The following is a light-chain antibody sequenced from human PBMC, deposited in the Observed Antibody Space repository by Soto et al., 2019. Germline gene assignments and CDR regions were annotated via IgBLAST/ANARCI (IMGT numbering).Light chain of an antibody. J-gene: IGKJ2*01. Sequence: DVQLTQSPSPLSASVGDRVTITCQASQDISNYLSWFQQQPGKAPKLLIYDASKLQTGVPSRFSGSGSGTDFTFSINSLQPEDIATYFCQQYDNFPYTFGQGTKLEIE. V-gene: IGKV1-33*01. CDR2: DAS. CDR3: QQYDNFPYT. CDR1: QDISNY.